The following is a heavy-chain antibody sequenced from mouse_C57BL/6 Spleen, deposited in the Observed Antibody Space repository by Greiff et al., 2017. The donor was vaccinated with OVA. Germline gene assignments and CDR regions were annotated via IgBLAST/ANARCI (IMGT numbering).Heavy chain of an antibody. D-gene: IGHD1-1*01. J-gene: IGHJ1*03. CDR1: GFTFSDYG. CDR3: ARPDTTGYLDV. V-gene: IGHV5-17*01. Sequence: DVLLVESGGGLVKPGGSLKLSCAASGFTFSDYGMHWVRQAPEKGLEWVAYISSGSSTIYYADTVKGRFTISRDNATNTLFLQMTSLRSEDTAMYYGARPDTTGYLDVWGTGTTVTVSS. CDR2: ISSGSSTI.